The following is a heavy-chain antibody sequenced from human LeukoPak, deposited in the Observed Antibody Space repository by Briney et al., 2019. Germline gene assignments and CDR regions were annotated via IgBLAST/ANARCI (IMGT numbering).Heavy chain of an antibody. V-gene: IGHV4-31*03. D-gene: IGHD3-10*01. CDR1: GGSISSGGYY. CDR2: IYYSGST. CDR3: ARKGSYYGLDY. Sequence: SETLSLTCTVSGGSISSGGYYWSWIRQHPGKGLEWIGYIYYSGSTYYNPSLKSRVTISVDTPKNQFSLKLSSVTAADTAVYYCARKGSYYGLDYWGQGTLVTVSS. J-gene: IGHJ4*02.